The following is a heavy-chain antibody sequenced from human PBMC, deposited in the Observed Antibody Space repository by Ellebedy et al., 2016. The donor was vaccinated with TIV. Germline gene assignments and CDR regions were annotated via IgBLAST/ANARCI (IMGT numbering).Heavy chain of an antibody. CDR2: VYYPIGST. J-gene: IGHJ6*02. Sequence: SETLSLTCTVSGSSIDDYYWTWIRQPPGKGLEWVGYVYYPIGSTNYSPSLKSRVTIAEDTSKNQFSLRLSSVTAADTAVYYCAGGSYTPYGMDVWGRGTTVIVSS. CDR3: AGGSYTPYGMDV. CDR1: GSSIDDYY. D-gene: IGHD1-26*01. V-gene: IGHV4-59*01.